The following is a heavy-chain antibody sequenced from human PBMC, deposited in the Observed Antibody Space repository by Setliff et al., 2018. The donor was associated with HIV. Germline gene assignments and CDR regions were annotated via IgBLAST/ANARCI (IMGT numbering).Heavy chain of an antibody. CDR1: GGSISSGDYY. CDR2: IYYTGST. D-gene: IGHD3-10*01. Sequence: PSETLSLTCTVSGGSISSGDYYWSWIRQHPRKGLEWIGYIYYTGSTYYNPSHKSRVTISVDTSKNQFSLKLSSVTAADTAVYYCARAPFYYGSGSYQTFDYWGQGTLVTVSS. V-gene: IGHV4-31*03. J-gene: IGHJ4*02. CDR3: ARAPFYYGSGSYQTFDY.